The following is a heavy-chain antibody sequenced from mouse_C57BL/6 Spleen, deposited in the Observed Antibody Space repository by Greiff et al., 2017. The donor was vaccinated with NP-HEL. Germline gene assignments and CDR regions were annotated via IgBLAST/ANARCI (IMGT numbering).Heavy chain of an antibody. V-gene: IGHV1-69*01. CDR2: IDPSDSYT. D-gene: IGHD1-1*01. CDR1: GYTFTSYW. Sequence: QVQLQQPGAELVMPGASVKLSCKASGYTFTSYWMHWVKQRPGQGLEWIGEIDPSDSYTNYNQKFKGKSTLTVDKSSSTAYMQLSSLTSEDSAVYYCARSALLHFDYWGQGTTLTVSS. J-gene: IGHJ2*01. CDR3: ARSALLHFDY.